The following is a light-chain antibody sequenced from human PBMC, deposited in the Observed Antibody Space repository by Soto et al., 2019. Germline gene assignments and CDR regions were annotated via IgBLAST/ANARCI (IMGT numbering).Light chain of an antibody. J-gene: IGKJ1*01. CDR1: QSISSW. CDR2: DAS. Sequence: DIQMTQSHSTLSASVGDRVTITCRASQSISSWLAWYQQKPGKAPKLLIYDASSLESGVPSRFSGSGSGTEFTLTMSSLQPDDFATYYCHQYNSYSPWTFGQGTKVDIK. V-gene: IGKV1-5*01. CDR3: HQYNSYSPWT.